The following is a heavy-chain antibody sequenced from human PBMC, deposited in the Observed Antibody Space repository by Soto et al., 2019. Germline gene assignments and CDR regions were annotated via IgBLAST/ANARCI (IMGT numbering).Heavy chain of an antibody. CDR3: ARDTTRAMLRIYYGMDV. Sequence: PGGSLRLACAASGFTFSSYGMHWVRQAPGKGLEWVAVIWYDGSNKYYADSVKGRFTISRDNSKNTLYLQMNSLRAEDTAVYYCARDTTRAMLRIYYGMDVWGQGTTVTVSS. CDR2: IWYDGSNK. V-gene: IGHV3-33*08. D-gene: IGHD3-10*01. J-gene: IGHJ6*02. CDR1: GFTFSSYG.